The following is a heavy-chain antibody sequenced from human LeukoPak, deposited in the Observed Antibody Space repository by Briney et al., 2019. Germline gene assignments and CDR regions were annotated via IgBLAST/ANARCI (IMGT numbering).Heavy chain of an antibody. CDR1: GFTFDDYA. CDR3: ASPYGSGSYYKY. CDR2: ISSSGSTI. D-gene: IGHD3-10*01. V-gene: IGHV3-11*04. Sequence: GGSLRLSCAASGFTFDDYAMHWVRQAPGKGLEWVSYISSSGSTIYYADSVKGRFTISRDNAKNSLYLQMNSLRAEDTAVYYCASPYGSGSYYKYWGQGTLVTVSS. J-gene: IGHJ4*02.